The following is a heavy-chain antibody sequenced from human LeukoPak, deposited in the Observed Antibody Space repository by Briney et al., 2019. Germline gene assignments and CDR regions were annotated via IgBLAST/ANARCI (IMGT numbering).Heavy chain of an antibody. CDR2: IYSGGTT. J-gene: IGHJ3*02. V-gene: IGHV3-23*03. CDR3: AREWKFDI. Sequence: GGSLRLSCAASGFTFSNYAMSWVRQAPGKGLEWVSVIYSGGTTYYADSVKGRFTISRDNSKNTLYLQMNSLRAEDTAIYYCAREWKFDIWGQGTMVTVSS. CDR1: GFTFSNYA. D-gene: IGHD1-1*01.